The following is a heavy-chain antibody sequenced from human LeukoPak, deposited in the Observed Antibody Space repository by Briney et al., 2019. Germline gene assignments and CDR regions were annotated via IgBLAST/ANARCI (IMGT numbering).Heavy chain of an antibody. CDR3: AKELSGGWPFDY. V-gene: IGHV3-23*01. CDR2: ISGSGGST. J-gene: IGHJ4*02. Sequence: GGSLRLSCAASGFTFDDYAMHWVRQAPGKGLEWVSAISGSGGSTYYADSVKGRFTISRDNSKNTMFLQMNSLRAEDTAVYYCAKELSGGWPFDYWGQGALVTVSS. CDR1: GFTFDDYA. D-gene: IGHD6-19*01.